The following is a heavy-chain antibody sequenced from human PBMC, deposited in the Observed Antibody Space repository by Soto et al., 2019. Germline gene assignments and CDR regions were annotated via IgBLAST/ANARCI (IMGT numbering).Heavy chain of an antibody. Sequence: SVKVSCKASGGTFSSYAISWVRQAPGQGLEWMGGIIPIFGTANYAQKFQGRVTITADESTSTAYMELSSLRSEDTAVYYCARPVGSPGAFDIWGQGTMVTVSS. D-gene: IGHD1-26*01. V-gene: IGHV1-69*13. J-gene: IGHJ3*02. CDR2: IIPIFGTA. CDR1: GGTFSSYA. CDR3: ARPVGSPGAFDI.